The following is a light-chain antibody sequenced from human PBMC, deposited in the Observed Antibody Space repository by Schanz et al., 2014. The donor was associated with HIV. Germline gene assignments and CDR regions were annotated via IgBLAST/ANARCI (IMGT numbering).Light chain of an antibody. CDR1: SSNIGAGFD. Sequence: QSVLTQPPSLSGAPGQWVTVSCSGGSSNIGAGFDVHWSQQLPGTPPKLLIYGDNSRPSGVPDRFSGSKSGTSASPAITGLQAEDEADYYCQSYDSSLSVVVFGGGTKVTVL. V-gene: IGLV1-40*01. J-gene: IGLJ2*01. CDR3: QSYDSSLSVVV. CDR2: GDN.